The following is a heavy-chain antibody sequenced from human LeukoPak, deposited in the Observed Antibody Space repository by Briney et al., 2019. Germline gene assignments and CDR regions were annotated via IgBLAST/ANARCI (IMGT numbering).Heavy chain of an antibody. Sequence: PGRSLRLSCAAAGFTFNSYGMHWVRQAPGKGLEWVAVISYDGSNKYYADSVKGRFTISRDNSKNTLYLQMNSLRAEDTAVYYCAKDISSGRSGPFDYWGQGTLVTVSS. V-gene: IGHV3-30*18. CDR2: ISYDGSNK. CDR3: AKDISSGRSGPFDY. D-gene: IGHD2-15*01. CDR1: GFTFNSYG. J-gene: IGHJ4*02.